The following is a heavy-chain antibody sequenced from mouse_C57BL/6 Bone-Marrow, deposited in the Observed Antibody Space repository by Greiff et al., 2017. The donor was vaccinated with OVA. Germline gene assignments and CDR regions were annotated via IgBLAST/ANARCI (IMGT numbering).Heavy chain of an antibody. D-gene: IGHD2-5*01. CDR2: FYPGSGSI. CDR1: GYTFTEYT. CDR3: ARHGYYSNYGGYFDY. V-gene: IGHV1-62-2*01. J-gene: IGHJ2*01. Sequence: QVQLKESGAELVKPGASVKLSCKASGYTFTEYTIHWVKQRSGQGLEWIGWFYPGSGSIKYNEKFKDKATLTADKSSSTVYMELSRLTSEYSAVYFCARHGYYSNYGGYFDYWGQGTTLTVSS.